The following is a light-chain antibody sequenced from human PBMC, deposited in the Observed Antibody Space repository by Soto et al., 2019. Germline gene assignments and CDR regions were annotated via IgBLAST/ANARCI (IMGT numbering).Light chain of an antibody. CDR2: EVT. J-gene: IGLJ1*01. Sequence: QSALSQPASASGSPGQSFTISCIGTASDIGRYNYVSWYQHHPGKAPKLIIYEVTKRPSGVPDRFSGSKSGNTASLTVSGLQADAEADYYCNSYVGSNNYVFGTGTKVTV. CDR3: NSYVGSNNYV. CDR1: ASDIGRYNY. V-gene: IGLV2-8*01.